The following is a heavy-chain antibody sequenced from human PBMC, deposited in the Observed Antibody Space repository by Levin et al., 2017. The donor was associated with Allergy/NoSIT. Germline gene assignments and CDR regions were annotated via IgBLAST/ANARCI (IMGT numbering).Heavy chain of an antibody. D-gene: IGHD6-13*01. CDR3: TRVLVAAGPRLDY. CDR1: GFTFADYA. CDR2: IRANAHGGTT. Sequence: GGSLRLSCTVSGFTFADYAMKWFRQAPGKGLEWVSFIRANAHGGTTEYAASVKGRFIMSRDDSKSIVYLQMNSLKTEDTGVYFCTRVLVAAGPRLDYWGQGTLVTVSS. V-gene: IGHV3-49*03. J-gene: IGHJ4*02.